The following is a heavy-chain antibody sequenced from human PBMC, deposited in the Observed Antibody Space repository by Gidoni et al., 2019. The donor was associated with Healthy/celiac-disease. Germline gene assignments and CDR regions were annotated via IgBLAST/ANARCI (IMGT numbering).Heavy chain of an antibody. CDR3: ARGSPDSSGYYAYYYYGMDV. Sequence: GRFTISRDNAKNSLYLQMNSLRAEDTAVYYCARGSPDSSGYYAYYYYGMDVWGQGTTVTVSS. D-gene: IGHD3-22*01. V-gene: IGHV3-11*01. J-gene: IGHJ6*02.